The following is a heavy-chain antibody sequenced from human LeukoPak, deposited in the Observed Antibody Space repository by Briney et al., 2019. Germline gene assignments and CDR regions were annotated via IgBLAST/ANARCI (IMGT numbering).Heavy chain of an antibody. Sequence: GGSLRLSCTASGFTFGDYAMSWFRQAPGKGLEWVGFIRSKAYGGTAEYAASVKGRFTISRDDSKSIAYLQMNSLKTEDTAVYYCSRRTMVRGATDYWGQGTLVTVSS. CDR1: GFTFGDYA. D-gene: IGHD3-10*01. J-gene: IGHJ4*02. V-gene: IGHV3-49*03. CDR2: IRSKAYGGTA. CDR3: SRRTMVRGATDY.